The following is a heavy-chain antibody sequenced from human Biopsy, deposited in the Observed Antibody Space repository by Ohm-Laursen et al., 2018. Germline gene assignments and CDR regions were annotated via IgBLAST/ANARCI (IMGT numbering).Heavy chain of an antibody. V-gene: IGHV1-46*01. D-gene: IGHD6-19*01. CDR2: INPSGSTT. J-gene: IGHJ4*02. CDR1: GGTFINYA. CDR3: ARNTGWYGDLYYFDY. Sequence: GSSVKVSCKASGGTFINYAISWVRQAPGQGLEWMGMINPSGSTTSYPQIFQGRVTMTRDTSKSTVYMELSSLRSADTAVYFCARNTGWYGDLYYFDYWGQGTTVTVSS.